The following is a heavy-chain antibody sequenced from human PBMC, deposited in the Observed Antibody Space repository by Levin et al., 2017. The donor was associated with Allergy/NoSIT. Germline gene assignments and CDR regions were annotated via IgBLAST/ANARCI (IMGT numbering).Heavy chain of an antibody. CDR1: GFTFSNAW. Sequence: SCAASGFTFSNAWMSWVRQAPGKGLEWVGRIKSKSDGGTTDYAAPVKGRFTISRDDSKNTLYLQMNSLKTEDTAVYYCTTESGWYGGYFDYWGQGTLVTVSS. J-gene: IGHJ4*02. D-gene: IGHD6-19*01. CDR3: TTESGWYGGYFDY. CDR2: IKSKSDGGTT. V-gene: IGHV3-15*01.